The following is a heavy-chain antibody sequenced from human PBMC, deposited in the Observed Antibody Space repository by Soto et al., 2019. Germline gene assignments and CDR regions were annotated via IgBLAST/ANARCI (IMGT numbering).Heavy chain of an antibody. Sequence: GSLRLSCAASGFTFSSYEMNWVRQAPGKGLEWVSYISSSGSTIYYADSVKGRFTISRDNAKNSLYLQMNSLRAEDTAVYYFARELRAAAATDYWCQGILVTVSS. V-gene: IGHV3-48*03. D-gene: IGHD6-13*01. CDR1: GFTFSSYE. CDR2: ISSSGSTI. J-gene: IGHJ4*02. CDR3: ARELRAAAATDY.